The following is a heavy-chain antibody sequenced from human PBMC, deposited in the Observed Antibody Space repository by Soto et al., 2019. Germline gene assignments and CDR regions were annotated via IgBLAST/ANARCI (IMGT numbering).Heavy chain of an antibody. J-gene: IGHJ6*02. CDR1: GFTFSSYG. CDR3: ARDSLYDFWSGGDEYYGMDV. CDR2: IKQDGSEK. D-gene: IGHD3-3*01. V-gene: IGHV3-7*01. Sequence: GGSLRLSCAACGFTFSSYGMSWVRQATRKRLDWVANIKQDGSEKYYVHSVKGRVTISRDNAKNSLYLQMNSLRAEDTAVYYCARDSLYDFWSGGDEYYGMDVWGQGTTVTVSS.